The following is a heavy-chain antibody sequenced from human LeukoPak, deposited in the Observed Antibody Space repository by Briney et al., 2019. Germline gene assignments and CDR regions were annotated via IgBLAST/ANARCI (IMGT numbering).Heavy chain of an antibody. CDR1: GFTFSSYA. CDR3: AKGQRDGYNPWDY. J-gene: IGHJ4*02. V-gene: IGHV3-23*01. CDR2: ISGSGGST. D-gene: IGHD5-24*01. Sequence: GGSLRLSCAASGFTFSSYAMSWVRQAPGKGLEWVSAISGSGGSTYYADSVKGRFTISRDNSKNTLYLQMNSLRAEDTAVYYYAKGQRDGYNPWDYWGQGTLVTVSS.